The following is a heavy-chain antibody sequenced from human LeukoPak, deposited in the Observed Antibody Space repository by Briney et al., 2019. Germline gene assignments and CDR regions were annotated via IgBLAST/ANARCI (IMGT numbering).Heavy chain of an antibody. CDR3: ARDSRRWYSSSPGHFDY. Sequence: IPSETLSLTCTVSGGSISSSSYYWGWIRQPPGKGLEWIGSIYYSGSTYYNPSLKSRVTISVDTSKNQFSLKLSSVTAADTAVYYCARDSRRWYSSSPGHFDYWGQGTLVTVSS. V-gene: IGHV4-39*07. D-gene: IGHD6-13*01. CDR1: GGSISSSSYY. CDR2: IYYSGST. J-gene: IGHJ4*02.